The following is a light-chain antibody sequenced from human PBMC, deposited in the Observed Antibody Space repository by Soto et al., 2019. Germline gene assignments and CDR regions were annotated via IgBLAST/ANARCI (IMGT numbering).Light chain of an antibody. CDR1: QSLSSRY. CDR2: AAS. V-gene: IGKV3-20*01. J-gene: IGKJ2*01. Sequence: EIFFTQAPTTLSFSPGERATLSCRASQSLSSRYLAWFQHKPGQGPRXXIYAASNRATGIPDRFSGSGSGTDFTLTISRLEPADFAVFYCQQYHSLPYTFGQGTKVDIK. CDR3: QQYHSLPYT.